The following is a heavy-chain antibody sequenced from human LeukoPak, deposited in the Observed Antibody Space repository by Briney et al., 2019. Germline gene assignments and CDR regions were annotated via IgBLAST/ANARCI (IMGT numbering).Heavy chain of an antibody. Sequence: VASVKVSCKASGYTFTSYGISWVRQAPGQGLEWMGWISAYNGNTNYAQKLQGRVTMTTDTSTSTAYMELRSLRSDDTAVYYCARVPTRPLYYYYYVMDVWGQGTTVIVTS. V-gene: IGHV1-18*01. CDR3: ARVPTRPLYYYYYVMDV. CDR1: GYTFTSYG. J-gene: IGHJ6*02. CDR2: ISAYNGNT. D-gene: IGHD2-2*01.